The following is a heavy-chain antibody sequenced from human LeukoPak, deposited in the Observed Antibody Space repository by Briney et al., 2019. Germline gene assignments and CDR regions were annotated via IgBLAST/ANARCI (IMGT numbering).Heavy chain of an antibody. CDR2: INHSGST. CDR1: GGSFSGYY. CDR3: ARGLRQYFDY. J-gene: IGHJ4*02. V-gene: IGHV4-34*01. Sequence: SETLSLTCAVYGGSFSGYYWSWIRQPPGKGLEWIGEINHSGSTNYNPSLKSRVTISVDTSKNQFSLKLSSVTAADTAVYYCARGLRQYFDYWGRGTLVTVSS.